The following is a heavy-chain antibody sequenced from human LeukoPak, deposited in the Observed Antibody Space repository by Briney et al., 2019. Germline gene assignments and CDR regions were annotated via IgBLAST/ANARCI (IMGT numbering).Heavy chain of an antibody. Sequence: SETLSLTCTVSGGSMSSGGYYWSWIRQHPGKGLEWIGYIYYSGSTYYNPSLKSRVTISVDTSKNQFSLKLSSVTAADTAVYYCARAYCSSTSCYRISGGVDPWGQGTLVTVSS. CDR2: IYYSGST. CDR1: GGSMSSGGYY. CDR3: ARAYCSSTSCYRISGGVDP. J-gene: IGHJ5*02. D-gene: IGHD2-2*02. V-gene: IGHV4-31*03.